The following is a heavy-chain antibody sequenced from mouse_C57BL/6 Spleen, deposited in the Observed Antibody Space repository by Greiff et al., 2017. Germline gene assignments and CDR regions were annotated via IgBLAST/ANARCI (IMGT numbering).Heavy chain of an antibody. CDR2: IYPRSGNT. CDR3: APIYYYGSSHHYYAMDY. CDR1: GYTFTSYG. D-gene: IGHD1-1*01. V-gene: IGHV1-81*01. Sequence: VQLQQSGAELARPGASVKLSCKASGYTFTSYGISWVQQRTGQGLEWIGEIYPRSGNTYYNEKFKGKATLTADKSSSTAYMELRSLTSEDSAVYFCAPIYYYGSSHHYYAMDYWGQGTSVTVSS. J-gene: IGHJ4*01.